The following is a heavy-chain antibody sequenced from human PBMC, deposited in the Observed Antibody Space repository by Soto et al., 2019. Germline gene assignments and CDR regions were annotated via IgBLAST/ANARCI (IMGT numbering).Heavy chain of an antibody. D-gene: IGHD3-22*01. CDR1: GFTFSNSW. V-gene: IGHV4-39*01. CDR3: TRHHPHHYDSSGYFDY. J-gene: IGHJ4*02. CDR2: IFYTGRT. Sequence: GSLSLSCAASGFTFSNSWMHWVRQAPGKGLEWIGTIFYTGRTYYNPSLESRVTLSVDTSKNQFSLHLTSVTAADTAVYYCTRHHPHHYDSSGYFDYWGQGTLVTVSS.